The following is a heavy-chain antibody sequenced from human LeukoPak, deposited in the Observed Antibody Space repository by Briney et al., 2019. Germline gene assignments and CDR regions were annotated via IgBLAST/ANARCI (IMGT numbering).Heavy chain of an antibody. D-gene: IGHD1-26*01. CDR2: IRYDGSNK. CDR1: GFTFSSFG. V-gene: IGHV3-30*02. Sequence: GGSLRLSCAASGFTFSSFGMHWDRQAPGKGLEWVAYIRYDGSNKKYADSLEGRFTISRDNSKNALYLQIDSLRPEDTAVYYCAKKSGAAFYNWFDPWGQGTLVTVSS. J-gene: IGHJ5*02. CDR3: AKKSGAAFYNWFDP.